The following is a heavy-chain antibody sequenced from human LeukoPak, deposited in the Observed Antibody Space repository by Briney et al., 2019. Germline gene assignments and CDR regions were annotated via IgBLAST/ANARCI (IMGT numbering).Heavy chain of an antibody. Sequence: SQTLSLTGAIYGDSVSSNIATWNWIRQSPSRGLEWLGRTYYRSKWYNDYAVSVKSRITINSDTTKNQFSLHLNSVTPEDTAVYYSATYSSGWLGRWGQGTLVTVSS. D-gene: IGHD6-19*01. CDR3: ATYSSGWLGR. CDR1: GDSVSSNIAT. V-gene: IGHV6-1*01. CDR2: TYYRSKWYN. J-gene: IGHJ4*02.